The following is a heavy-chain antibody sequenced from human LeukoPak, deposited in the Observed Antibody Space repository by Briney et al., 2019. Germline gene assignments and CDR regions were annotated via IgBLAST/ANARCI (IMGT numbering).Heavy chain of an antibody. Sequence: PGGSLRLSCAASGFTFSSYGMHWVRQAPGKGLGWVAVISYDGSNKYYADSVKGRFTISRDNSKNTLYLQMNSLRAEDTAVYYCARGQFYYREGYFDYWGQGTLVTVSS. CDR3: ARGQFYYREGYFDY. CDR2: ISYDGSNK. J-gene: IGHJ4*02. D-gene: IGHD2-8*01. CDR1: GFTFSSYG. V-gene: IGHV3-30*19.